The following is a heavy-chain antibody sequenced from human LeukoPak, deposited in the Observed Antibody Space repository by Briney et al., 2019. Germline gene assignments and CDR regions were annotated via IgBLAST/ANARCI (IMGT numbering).Heavy chain of an antibody. CDR2: ISSSSSYI. Sequence: AGGSLRLSCAASGFTFSSYSMNWVRQAPGKGLEWVSSISSSSSYIYYADSVKGRFTISRDNAKNALYLQMNSLRAEDTAVYYCARDFVVVPVANWFDPWGQGTLVTVSS. CDR1: GFTFSSYS. V-gene: IGHV3-21*01. D-gene: IGHD2-2*01. J-gene: IGHJ5*02. CDR3: ARDFVVVPVANWFDP.